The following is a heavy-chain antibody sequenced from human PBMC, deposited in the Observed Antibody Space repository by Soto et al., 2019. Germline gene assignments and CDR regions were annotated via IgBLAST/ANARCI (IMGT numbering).Heavy chain of an antibody. J-gene: IGHJ4*02. Sequence: LKLSCAASGVPFGSYAMSWVRLVPGKGLEWVSVAGPSGSSTFYADSVRGRFTISRDNVENTLYLQMNSLRVADTALYFCARTYYYDFTGYYRTFGYWGQGTLPIVAS. CDR3: ARTYYYDFTGYYRTFGY. CDR1: GVPFGSYA. CDR2: AGPSGSST. D-gene: IGHD3-22*01. V-gene: IGHV3-23*01.